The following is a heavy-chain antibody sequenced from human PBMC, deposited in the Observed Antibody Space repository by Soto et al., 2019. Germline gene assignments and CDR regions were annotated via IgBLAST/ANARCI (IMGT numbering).Heavy chain of an antibody. CDR1: NGSFSGYY. CDR3: AREAYYDSSLIDY. J-gene: IGHJ4*02. D-gene: IGHD3-22*01. CDR2: INHSGST. V-gene: IGHV4-34*01. Sequence: SDTLSLTCAAYNGSFSGYYWTWLRQPPGKGLEWIGEINHSGSTNYNPSLKSRVTISVDTSKNQFSLKLSSVTAADTAVYYCAREAYYDSSLIDYWGQGXLVTVYS.